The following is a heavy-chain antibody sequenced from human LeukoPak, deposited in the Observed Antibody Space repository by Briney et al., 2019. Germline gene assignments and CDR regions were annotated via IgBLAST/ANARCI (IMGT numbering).Heavy chain of an antibody. Sequence: ASVKVSCKGSGYTFTSYGISRGGQAPGQGREWMGGISAYNGNTNYAQKLQGRGTMTTNTPTSTAYMELRSLRSDDTAVYYCARVDSGSYYVLDYWGQGTLVTVSS. D-gene: IGHD1-26*01. V-gene: IGHV1-18*01. CDR3: ARVDSGSYYVLDY. CDR2: ISAYNGNT. J-gene: IGHJ4*02. CDR1: GYTFTSYG.